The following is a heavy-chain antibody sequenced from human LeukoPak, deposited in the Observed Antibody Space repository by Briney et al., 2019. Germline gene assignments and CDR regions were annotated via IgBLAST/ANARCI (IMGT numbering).Heavy chain of an antibody. Sequence: GASVKVSCKASGYTFTGYYMHWVRQAPGQGLEWMGRINPNSGGTNYAQKFQGKVTMTRDTSISTAYMELSRLRSDDTAVYYCARDRTPIEVAGRFRFAPWGQGTLVTVSS. D-gene: IGHD6-19*01. V-gene: IGHV1-2*06. CDR1: GYTFTGYY. CDR2: INPNSGGT. CDR3: ARDRTPIEVAGRFRFAP. J-gene: IGHJ5*02.